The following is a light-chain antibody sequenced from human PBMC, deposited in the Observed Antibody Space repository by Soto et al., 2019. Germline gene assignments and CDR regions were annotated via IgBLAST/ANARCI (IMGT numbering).Light chain of an antibody. CDR1: SSDIGAYNY. V-gene: IGLV2-14*01. Sequence: QSALTQPASVSGSPGQAITISCTGTSSDIGAYNYVSWFQQHPGKAPKLIIYEVNNRPSGVSDRFSGSKSGTSASLTISGLQAEDEADYYCSSYTSDTTRVFGGGTKLTVL. CDR2: EVN. J-gene: IGLJ3*02. CDR3: SSYTSDTTRV.